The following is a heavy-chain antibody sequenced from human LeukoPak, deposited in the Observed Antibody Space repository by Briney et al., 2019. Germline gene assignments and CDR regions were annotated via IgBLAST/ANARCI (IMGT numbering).Heavy chain of an antibody. CDR1: GFTFSGYI. J-gene: IGHJ4*02. CDR2: IGTSGNTI. V-gene: IGHV3-48*01. Sequence: GGSLRLSCAASGFTFSGYIMNRVRQAPGKGLEWVSFIGTSGNTIYYADSVKGRFTVSRDNAKNALYLQMNSLTAEDTAVYYCARDQWLDYWGQGTLVTVSS. CDR3: ARDQWLDY. D-gene: IGHD5-24*01.